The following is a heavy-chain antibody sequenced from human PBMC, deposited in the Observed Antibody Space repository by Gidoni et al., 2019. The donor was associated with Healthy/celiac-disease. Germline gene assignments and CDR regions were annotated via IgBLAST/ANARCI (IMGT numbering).Heavy chain of an antibody. J-gene: IGHJ4*02. CDR2: IWYDGSNK. D-gene: IGHD5-12*01. Sequence: QVQLVASGGVVVQPGRSLRLSCAASGFTFSSYGMHWVRQAPGKGLEWVAVIWYDGSNKYYADSVKGRFTISRDNSKNTLYLQMNSLRAEDTAVYYCARPGDSGYDYYFDYWGQGTLVTVSS. V-gene: IGHV3-33*01. CDR3: ARPGDSGYDYYFDY. CDR1: GFTFSSYG.